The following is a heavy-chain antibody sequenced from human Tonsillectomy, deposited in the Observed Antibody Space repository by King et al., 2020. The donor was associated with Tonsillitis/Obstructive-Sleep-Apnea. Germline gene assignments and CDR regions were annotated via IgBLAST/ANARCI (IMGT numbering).Heavy chain of an antibody. CDR1: GYTFSSYG. D-gene: IGHD2-2*01. Sequence: QLVQSGAEVKKPGASVKVSCKASGYTFSSYGISWVRQAPGQGLEWMGWISGYNGNTNYAEKFQGRVTMTTDTATSTAYTELRSLRSDDTAVYYCARVFCRCTSCSARALDFAYFYSYLDVWGKGTTVTGSS. J-gene: IGHJ6*03. CDR2: ISGYNGNT. V-gene: IGHV1-18*01. CDR3: ARVFCRCTSCSARALDFAYFYSYLDV.